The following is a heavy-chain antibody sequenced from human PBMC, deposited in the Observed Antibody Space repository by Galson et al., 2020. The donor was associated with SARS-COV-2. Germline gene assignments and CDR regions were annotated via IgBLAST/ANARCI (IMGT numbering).Heavy chain of an antibody. V-gene: IGHV1-2*02. CDR1: GYTFTGYY. CDR3: ARDSSFSMVRGVINH. CDR2: INPNSGGT. D-gene: IGHD3-10*01. J-gene: IGHJ5*02. Sequence: GESLKISCKASGYTFTGYYMHWVRQAPGQGLEWMGWINPNSGGTNYAQKFQGRVTMTRDTSISTAYMELSRLRSDDTAVYYCARDSSFSMVRGVINHWGQGTLVTVSS.